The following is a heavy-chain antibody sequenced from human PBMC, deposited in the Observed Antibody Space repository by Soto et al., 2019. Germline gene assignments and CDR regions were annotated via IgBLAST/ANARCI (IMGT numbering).Heavy chain of an antibody. J-gene: IGHJ5*02. CDR3: ASGLNSGSYWNWFDP. Sequence: SETLSLTCTVSGGSISSYYWSWIRQPPGKGLEWIGYIYYSGSTNYNPSLKSRVTISVDTSKSQFSLKLSSVTAADTAVYYCASGLNSGSYWNWFDPWGQGTLVTVSS. CDR2: IYYSGST. V-gene: IGHV4-59*01. D-gene: IGHD1-26*01. CDR1: GGSISSYY.